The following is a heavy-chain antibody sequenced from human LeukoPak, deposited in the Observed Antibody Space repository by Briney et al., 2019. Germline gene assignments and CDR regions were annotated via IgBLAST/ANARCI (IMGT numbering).Heavy chain of an antibody. V-gene: IGHV4-61*02. CDR1: GDSISSDVYY. D-gene: IGHD2-15*01. CDR2: IYARGRT. J-gene: IGHJ5*02. Sequence: PSETLSLTCSVSGDSISSDVYYWSWIRQPAGKGLGWIGGIYARGRTTYNSSLKSRFTISIDTAKNQFSLKLTYVTAEDTAVYYCAGTRRYCSGGSCYNWFDPWGQGTLVTVSS. CDR3: AGTRRYCSGGSCYNWFDP.